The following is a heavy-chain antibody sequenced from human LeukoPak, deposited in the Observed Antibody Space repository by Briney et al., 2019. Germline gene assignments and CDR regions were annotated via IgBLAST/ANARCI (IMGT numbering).Heavy chain of an antibody. J-gene: IGHJ4*02. Sequence: VGSLRLSCAASEFTFSSYWMHWVRQAPGKGLVWVSRINSDGSSTGYADSVKGRFTISRDNTKNTLYLQMTSLRAEDTALYYCARDPGKESRGYWGQGTLVTVSS. CDR3: ARDPGKESRGY. D-gene: IGHD6-13*01. CDR1: EFTFSSYW. CDR2: INSDGSST. V-gene: IGHV3-74*01.